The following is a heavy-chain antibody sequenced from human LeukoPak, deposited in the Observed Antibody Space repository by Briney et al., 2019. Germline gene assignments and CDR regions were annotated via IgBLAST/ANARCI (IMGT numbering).Heavy chain of an antibody. CDR1: GYTFTSYD. J-gene: IGHJ4*02. CDR3: ARAYYYGSGSYLHFDY. V-gene: IGHV1-8*01. Sequence: ASVKVSCKASGYTFTSYDINWVRQATGQGLEWMGWMNPNSGNTGYAQKFQGRVTMTRNTSISTAYMELSSLRSEDTAVYYCARAYYYGSGSYLHFDYWGQGTLVTVSS. D-gene: IGHD3-10*01. CDR2: MNPNSGNT.